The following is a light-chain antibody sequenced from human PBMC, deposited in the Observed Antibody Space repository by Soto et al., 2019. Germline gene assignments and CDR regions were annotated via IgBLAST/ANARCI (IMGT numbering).Light chain of an antibody. V-gene: IGKV1-9*01. J-gene: IGKJ4*01. CDR2: AAS. CDR3: QQFKSYPLT. Sequence: IHLTQSPSSLSTSLRDRFTITFRASQGISSYLAWYQQKPGKAPKLLIYAASTLQSGVPSRFSGSGSGTDFTLTISSLQPEDFATYYCQQFKSYPLTFGGGTKVDIK. CDR1: QGISSY.